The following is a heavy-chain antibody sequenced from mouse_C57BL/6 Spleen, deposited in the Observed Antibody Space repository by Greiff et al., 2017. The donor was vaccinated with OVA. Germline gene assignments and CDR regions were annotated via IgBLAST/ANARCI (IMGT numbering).Heavy chain of an antibody. CDR3: ASLLDSSGLYAMDY. Sequence: EVKLMESGGDLVKPGGSLKLSCAASGFTFSSYGMSWVRQTPDKRLEWVATICRGGSYTYYPDSVKGRFPISRDNAKNTLDLQMSSRKSEDTDMYYCASLLDSSGLYAMDYWGQGTSVTVSS. V-gene: IGHV5-6*01. J-gene: IGHJ4*01. D-gene: IGHD3-2*02. CDR1: GFTFSSYG. CDR2: ICRGGSYT.